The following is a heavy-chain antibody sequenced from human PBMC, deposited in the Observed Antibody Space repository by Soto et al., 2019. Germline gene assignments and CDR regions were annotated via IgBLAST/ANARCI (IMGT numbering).Heavy chain of an antibody. CDR2: INAGNGNT. CDR3: ARDACNGTSCHTQEIYYAMDV. Sequence: ALVKVSCKASGYTFTNYAMHWVRQAPGQRLKWMGWINAGNGNTKYSQKFQGRVTITRDTSASTAYMELSSLRSEDTAVYYCARDACNGTSCHTQEIYYAMDVWGQGTMVTVSS. D-gene: IGHD2-2*01. CDR1: GYTFTNYA. J-gene: IGHJ6*02. V-gene: IGHV1-3*01.